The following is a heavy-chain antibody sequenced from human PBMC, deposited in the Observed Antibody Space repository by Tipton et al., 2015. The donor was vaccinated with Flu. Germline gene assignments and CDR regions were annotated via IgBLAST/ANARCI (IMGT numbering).Heavy chain of an antibody. D-gene: IGHD2/OR15-2a*01. CDR2: IYTSGGT. CDR1: GGSISSYY. V-gene: IGHV4-4*07. J-gene: IGHJ5*02. CDR3: ARSSTAGGPLRP. Sequence: TLSLTCTVSGGSISSYYWSWIRQPAGKGLEWIGRIYTSGGTNYNPSLKSRVTISADTSKNQFSLKLSSVTAADTAAYYCARSSTAGGPLRPWGQGTLVTVSS.